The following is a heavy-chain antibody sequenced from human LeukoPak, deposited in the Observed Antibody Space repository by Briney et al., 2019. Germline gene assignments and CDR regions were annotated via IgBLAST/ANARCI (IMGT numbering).Heavy chain of an antibody. CDR2: INSDSIWI. CDR1: GFSFSTYS. Sequence: GGSLRLSCAASGFSFSTYSMNWIRQAPGKGLEWVSSINSDSIWIYYADSVRGRFTISRDNARNSLYLQMNSLRVEDTATYYCARDAGGRTQREGWFDPWGQGTLVTVSS. J-gene: IGHJ5*02. CDR3: ARDAGGRTQREGWFDP. D-gene: IGHD1-1*01. V-gene: IGHV3-21*01.